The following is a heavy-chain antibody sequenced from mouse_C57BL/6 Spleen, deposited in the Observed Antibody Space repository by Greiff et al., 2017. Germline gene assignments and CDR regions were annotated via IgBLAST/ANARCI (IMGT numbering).Heavy chain of an antibody. CDR3: ARAPYDYDHYAMDY. J-gene: IGHJ4*01. D-gene: IGHD2-4*01. CDR2: INPNNGGT. V-gene: IGHV1-26*01. Sequence: EVQLQQSGPELVKPGASVKISCKASGYTFTDYYMNWVKQSHGKSLEWIGDINPNNGGTSYNQKFKGKATLTVDKSSSTAYMELRSLTSEDSAVYYCARAPYDYDHYAMDYWVKEPQSPSPQ. CDR1: GYTFTDYY.